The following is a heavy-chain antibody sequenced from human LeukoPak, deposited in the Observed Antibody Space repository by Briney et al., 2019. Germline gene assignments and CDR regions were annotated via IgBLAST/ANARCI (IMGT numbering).Heavy chain of an antibody. CDR2: ISAYNGNT. J-gene: IGHJ4*02. V-gene: IGHV1-18*04. Sequence: GASVKVSCKASGYTFTDYYIHWVRQAPGQGLEWMGWISAYNGNTNYAQKFHGRVTMTTDTSTSTAYMELRSLRSDDTAVYYCARRGDSGDRIMGFDYGGQGTLVTVSS. CDR1: GYTFTDYY. CDR3: ARRGDSGDRIMGFDY. D-gene: IGHD4-17*01.